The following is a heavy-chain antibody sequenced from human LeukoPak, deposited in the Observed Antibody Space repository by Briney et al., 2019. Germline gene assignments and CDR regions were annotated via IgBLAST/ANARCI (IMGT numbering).Heavy chain of an antibody. CDR3: ARDNSLWGSGSYYYYYMDV. CDR1: GFTFSSYS. Sequence: GGSLRLTCAASGFTFSSYSMNWVRQAPGKGLEWVSSISSSSSYIYYADSVKGRFTISRDNAKNSLYLQMNSLRAEDTAVYYCARDNSLWGSGSYYYYYMDVWGKGTTVTISS. CDR2: ISSSSSYI. V-gene: IGHV3-21*01. D-gene: IGHD3-10*01. J-gene: IGHJ6*03.